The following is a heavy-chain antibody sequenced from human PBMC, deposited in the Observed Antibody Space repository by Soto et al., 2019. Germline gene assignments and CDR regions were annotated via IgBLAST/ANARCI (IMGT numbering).Heavy chain of an antibody. Sequence: GGSLRLSCAASGVTFSDYAMTWVRQAPGKGLEWVSVISGSGYIKYYADSVKGRFTISRDNSKNTVYLQMNSLRADDTAVYYCAKDDYGDYTGFVHWGQGTLVTVSS. CDR2: ISGSGYIK. J-gene: IGHJ4*02. CDR3: AKDDYGDYTGFVH. V-gene: IGHV3-23*01. D-gene: IGHD4-17*01. CDR1: GVTFSDYA.